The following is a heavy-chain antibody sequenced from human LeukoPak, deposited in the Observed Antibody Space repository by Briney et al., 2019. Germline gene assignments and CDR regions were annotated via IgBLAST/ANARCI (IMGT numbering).Heavy chain of an antibody. CDR2: IYYSGST. CDR3: ARARQGSGWYNFDY. V-gene: IGHV4-59*12. Sequence: SETLSLTCTVSGGSISSYYWSWIRQTPGRGLEWIGYIYYSGSTDCNPSLKSRITISVDTSKNQFSLKLSSVTAADTAVYYCARARQGSGWYNFDYWGQGTLVTVSS. D-gene: IGHD6-19*01. J-gene: IGHJ4*02. CDR1: GGSISSYY.